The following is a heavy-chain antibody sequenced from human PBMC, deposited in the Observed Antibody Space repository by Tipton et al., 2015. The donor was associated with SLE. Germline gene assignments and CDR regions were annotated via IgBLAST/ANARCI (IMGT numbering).Heavy chain of an antibody. J-gene: IGHJ4*02. CDR3: AKDYNYDNADYN. CDR1: GHSISSHYY. Sequence: TLSLTCTVSGHSISSHYYWGWIRQPPGKGLEWIGSSYYNGLAFYNSSLMSRVTMAADKSKNQFSLKLSSVTVADTAVYYCAKDYNYDNADYNWGQGTLVTVSS. D-gene: IGHD4-17*01. V-gene: IGHV4-38-2*02. CDR2: SYYNGLA.